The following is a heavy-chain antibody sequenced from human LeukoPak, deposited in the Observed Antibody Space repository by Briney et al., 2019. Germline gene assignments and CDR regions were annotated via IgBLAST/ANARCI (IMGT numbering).Heavy chain of an antibody. D-gene: IGHD1-26*01. CDR1: GFTFISYG. J-gene: IGHJ6*02. CDR3: ARDMRGSYYGYYYYYYGMDV. Sequence: GGSLRLSFAASGFTFISYGMHWVRQAPARGWEGVAVIGLEGSNKYYADSVKGRFTISRDNSKNTLYLQMNSLRAEDTAVYYCARDMRGSYYGYYYYYYGMDVWGQGTTVTVSS. V-gene: IGHV3-33*01. CDR2: IGLEGSNK.